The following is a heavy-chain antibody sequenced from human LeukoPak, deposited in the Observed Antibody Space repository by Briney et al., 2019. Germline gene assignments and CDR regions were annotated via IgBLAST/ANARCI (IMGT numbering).Heavy chain of an antibody. CDR2: IYPGDSDT. D-gene: IGHD1-26*01. V-gene: IGHV5-51*01. CDR3: ARPSGTYNRFDS. J-gene: IGHJ4*02. CDR1: GYSFTSNW. Sequence: GESLKISCKGSGYSFTSNWIGLVRPMPGKGLELMGIIYPGDSDTRYSPSFQGQVTISSDKSISTAYLQWSSLKASDTAMYYCARPSGTYNRFDSWGQGTLVTVSS.